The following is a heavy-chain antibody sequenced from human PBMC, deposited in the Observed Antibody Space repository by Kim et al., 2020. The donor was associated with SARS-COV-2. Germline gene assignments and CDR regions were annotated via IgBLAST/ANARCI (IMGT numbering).Heavy chain of an antibody. J-gene: IGHJ6*02. CDR2: IHYSGNT. D-gene: IGHD3-10*01. CDR1: GDSISSGGFY. Sequence: SETLSLTCTVSGDSISSGGFYWSWIRQQPAKGLEWIGNIHYSGNTFDNPSLKSRVTISLDTSKNKFSLNLNSVTAADTAVYYCARHGSGGYYKHHNGVDVWGQGTTVTVSS. CDR3: ARHGSGGYYKHHNGVDV. V-gene: IGHV4-31*03.